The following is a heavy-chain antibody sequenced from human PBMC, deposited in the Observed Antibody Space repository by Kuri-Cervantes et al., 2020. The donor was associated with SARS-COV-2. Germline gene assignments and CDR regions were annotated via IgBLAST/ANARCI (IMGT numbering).Heavy chain of an antibody. J-gene: IGHJ4*02. CDR1: GGSFSDYA. CDR2: INHGGST. V-gene: IGHV4-34*01. Sequence: SETLSLTCAVYGGSFSDYAWTWIRQTPEKGLEWIGQINHGGSTSYNPPLKSRVTMSVDTSKKQFSLKLTSVTVADTAVYYCARGSPGYWGQGTLVTVSS. CDR3: ARGSPGY.